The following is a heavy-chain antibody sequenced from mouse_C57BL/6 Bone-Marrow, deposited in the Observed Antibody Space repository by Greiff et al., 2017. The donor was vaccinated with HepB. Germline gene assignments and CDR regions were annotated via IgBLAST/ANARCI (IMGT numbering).Heavy chain of an antibody. CDR2: ISGGGGNT. D-gene: IGHD1-1*02. J-gene: IGHJ4*01. V-gene: IGHV5-9*01. CDR1: GFTFSSYT. CDR3: ASSYGPSAMDY. Sequence: EVKLMESGGGLVKPGGSLKLSCAASGFTFSSYTMSWVRQTPEKRLEWVATISGGGGNTYYPDSVKGRFTISRDNAKNTLYLQMSSLRSEDTALYYCASSYGPSAMDYWGQGTSVTVSS.